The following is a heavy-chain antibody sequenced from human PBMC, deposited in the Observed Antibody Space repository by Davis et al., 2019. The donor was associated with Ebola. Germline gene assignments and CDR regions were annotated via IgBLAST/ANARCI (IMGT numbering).Heavy chain of an antibody. V-gene: IGHV3-23*01. CDR1: GFTFSTYA. CDR3: AKRATVKVAGANYYNAMDV. CDR2: ISGSSGDP. D-gene: IGHD6-19*01. Sequence: PGGSLRLSCAGSGFTFSTYAMTWVRQAPGKGLEWVSRISGSSGDPHYADSVKGRFTISRDNSKNTLYLQMNSLRAEDTAVFYCAKRATVKVAGANYYNAMDVWGKGTTVTVSS. J-gene: IGHJ6*04.